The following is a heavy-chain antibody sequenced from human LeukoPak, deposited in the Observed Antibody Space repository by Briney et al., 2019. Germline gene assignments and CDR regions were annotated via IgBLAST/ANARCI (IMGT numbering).Heavy chain of an antibody. J-gene: IGHJ4*02. CDR3: ARGQYDVLTGSYYFNY. CDR2: INHSGST. V-gene: IGHV4-34*01. CDR1: GGSFSGYY. D-gene: IGHD3-9*01. Sequence: PSETLSLTCAVYGGSFSGYYWSWIRQPPGKGLEWIGEINHSGSTNYNPSLKSRVTISVDTSKNQFSLKLSSVTAADTAVYYCARGQYDVLTGSYYFNYWGQGTLVTVSS.